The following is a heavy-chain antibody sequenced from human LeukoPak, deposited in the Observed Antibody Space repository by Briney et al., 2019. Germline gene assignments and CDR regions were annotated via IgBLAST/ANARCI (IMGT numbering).Heavy chain of an antibody. CDR1: GFTFSRYY. J-gene: IGHJ4*02. Sequence: SGGSLRLSCAASGFTFSRYYMNWVRQAPGKGLEWVASIKRDGSEQDYVDSVKGRFTISRDNAKNSLYLQMNSLRAEDTAVYYCAKGGQAKWLKRFNPFDFWGQGTLGNVSS. D-gene: IGHD5-12*01. V-gene: IGHV3-7*01. CDR2: IKRDGSEQ. CDR3: AKGGQAKWLKRFNPFDF.